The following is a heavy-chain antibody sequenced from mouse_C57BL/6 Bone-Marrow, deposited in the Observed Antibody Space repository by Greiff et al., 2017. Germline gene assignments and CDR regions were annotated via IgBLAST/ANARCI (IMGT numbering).Heavy chain of an antibody. J-gene: IGHJ4*01. V-gene: IGHV1-22*01. Sequence: EVQLQQSGPELVKPGASVKMSCKASGYTFTDYNMHWVKQSHGKSLEWIGYINPNNGGTSYNQKFKGKATLTVNKSSSTAYMELRSLTSEDAAVYYCARWGDGYYDAKDYWGQGTSVTVSS. CDR3: ARWGDGYYDAKDY. D-gene: IGHD2-3*01. CDR1: GYTFTDYN. CDR2: INPNNGGT.